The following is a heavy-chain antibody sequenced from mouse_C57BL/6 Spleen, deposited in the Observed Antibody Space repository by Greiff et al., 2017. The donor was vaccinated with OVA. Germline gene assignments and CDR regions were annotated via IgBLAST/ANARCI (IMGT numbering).Heavy chain of an antibody. D-gene: IGHD1-1*01. J-gene: IGHJ3*01. CDR1: GFTFSSYG. V-gene: IGHV5-6*02. CDR3: ARRGIITTGEAWFAD. Sequence: EVMLVESGGDLVKPGGSLKLSCAASGFTFSSYGMSWVRPTPDKRLEWVATISSGGSYTYYPDSVKGRFTISRDNAKNTLYLQMSSLKSEDTAMYYCARRGIITTGEAWFADWGQGTLVTVSA. CDR2: ISSGGSYT.